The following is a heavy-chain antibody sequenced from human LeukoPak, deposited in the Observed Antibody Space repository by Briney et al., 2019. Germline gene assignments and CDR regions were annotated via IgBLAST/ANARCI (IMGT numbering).Heavy chain of an antibody. V-gene: IGHV3-48*01. J-gene: IGHJ6*03. CDR3: AKDGRSYHTYYYYMDV. CDR2: ISSSSSTI. CDR1: GFTFSSYS. D-gene: IGHD3-10*01. Sequence: PGGSLRLSCAASGFTFSSYSMNWVRQAPGKGLEWVSYISSSSSTIYYADSVKGRFTISRDNSKNTLYLQMNSLRAEDTAVYYCAKDGRSYHTYYYYMDVWGKGTTVTISS.